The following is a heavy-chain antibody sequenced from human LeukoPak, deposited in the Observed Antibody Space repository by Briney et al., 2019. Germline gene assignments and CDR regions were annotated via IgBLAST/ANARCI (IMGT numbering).Heavy chain of an antibody. V-gene: IGHV4-39*01. D-gene: IGHD3-3*01. CDR2: IYYSGST. CDR3: AGGRITIFGVVIGPLDY. Sequence: SETLSLTCTVSGGSISSSSYYWGWIRQPPGKGLEWIGSIYYSGSTYYNPSLKSRVTISVDTSKNQFSLKLSSVTAADTAVYYCAGGRITIFGVVIGPLDYWGQGTLVTVSP. CDR1: GGSISSSSYY. J-gene: IGHJ4*02.